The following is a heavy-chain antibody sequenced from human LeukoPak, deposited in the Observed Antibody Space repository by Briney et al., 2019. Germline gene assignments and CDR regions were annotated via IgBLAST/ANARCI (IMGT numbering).Heavy chain of an antibody. J-gene: IGHJ4*02. CDR1: GFTVSSNY. Sequence: GGSLRLSCAASGFTVSSNYMSWVRQAPGKGLEWVSVIYSGGSTYYADSVKGRFTISRDNSKNTLYLQMNSLRAEDTAVYYCASLASSSWYRVLFYWGQGTLVTVSS. V-gene: IGHV3-66*01. CDR2: IYSGGST. CDR3: ASLASSSWYRVLFY. D-gene: IGHD6-13*01.